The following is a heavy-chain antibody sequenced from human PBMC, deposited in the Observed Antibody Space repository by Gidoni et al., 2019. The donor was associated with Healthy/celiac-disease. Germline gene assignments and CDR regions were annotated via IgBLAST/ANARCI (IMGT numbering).Heavy chain of an antibody. CDR3: ATPLHYYYGMDV. CDR1: GGTFSSYA. CDR2: IIPILGIA. J-gene: IGHJ6*02. V-gene: IGHV1-69*09. Sequence: QVQLVQSGAEVKKPGSSVKVSCKASGGTFSSYAISWVRQAPGQGLEWMGRIIPILGIANYAQKFQGRVTITADKSTSTAYMELSSLRSEDTAVYYCATPLHYYYGMDVWGQGTTVTVSS.